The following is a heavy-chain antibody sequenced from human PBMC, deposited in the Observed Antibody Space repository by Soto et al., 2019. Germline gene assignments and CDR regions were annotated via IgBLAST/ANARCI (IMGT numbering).Heavy chain of an antibody. Sequence: QVQLVESGGGVVQPGMSLRLSCAASAFSFGSFGVHWVRQAPGKGLEWVALISFNGSNKYYADSVKGRFTISRDNSKNTLFLQINSLRDEDTAVYYCAKGISGYCSIHSCPERAYYDYALDVWGQGTTVTVSS. J-gene: IGHJ6*02. CDR2: ISFNGSNK. CDR1: AFSFGSFG. D-gene: IGHD2-2*01. CDR3: AKGISGYCSIHSCPERAYYDYALDV. V-gene: IGHV3-30*18.